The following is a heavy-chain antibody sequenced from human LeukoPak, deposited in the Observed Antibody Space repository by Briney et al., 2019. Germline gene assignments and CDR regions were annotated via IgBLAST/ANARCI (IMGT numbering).Heavy chain of an antibody. CDR1: GGTFSSYA. V-gene: IGHV1-69*04. D-gene: IGHD5-24*01. J-gene: IGHJ4*02. CDR3: AREHEGWLQSSYFDY. Sequence: SVKVSCKASGGTFSSYAISWGRQAPGQGLEWMGRIIPILGIANYAQKFQGRVTITADKPTSTAYMELSSLRSEDTAVYSCAREHEGWLQSSYFDYWGQGTLVTVSS. CDR2: IIPILGIA.